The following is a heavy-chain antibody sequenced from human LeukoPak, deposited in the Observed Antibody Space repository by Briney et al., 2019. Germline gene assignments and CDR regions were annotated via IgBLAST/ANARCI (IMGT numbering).Heavy chain of an antibody. CDR3: ASAIYCSSTSCHPWFDP. V-gene: IGHV3-7*01. Sequence: HPGGSLRLSCAASGFTFSSYGMHWVRQAPGKGLEWVANIKQDGSEKYYVDSVKGRFTISRDNAKNSLYLQMNSLRAEDTAVYYCASAIYCSSTSCHPWFDPWGQGTLVTVSS. CDR1: GFTFSSYG. CDR2: IKQDGSEK. J-gene: IGHJ5*02. D-gene: IGHD2-2*01.